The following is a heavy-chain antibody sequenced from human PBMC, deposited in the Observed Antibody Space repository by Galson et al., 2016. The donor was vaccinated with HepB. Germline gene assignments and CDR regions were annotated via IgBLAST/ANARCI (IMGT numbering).Heavy chain of an antibody. CDR1: GFTFDDYA. J-gene: IGHJ6*02. Sequence: SLRLSCAASGFTFDDYAMHWVRQAPGKGLEWVAMIWYDGSNKYLADSVKGRFTISRDNSKNTLYLQINSLRAEDTAVYYCARGRRVGATRGTYSFYGLDVWGQGTTVTATS. CDR3: ARGRRVGATRGTYSFYGLDV. D-gene: IGHD1-26*01. CDR2: IWYDGSNK. V-gene: IGHV3-33*08.